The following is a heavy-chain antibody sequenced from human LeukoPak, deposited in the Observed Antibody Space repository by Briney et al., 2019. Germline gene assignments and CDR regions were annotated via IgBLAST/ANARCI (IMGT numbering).Heavy chain of an antibody. CDR2: MNPNSGNT. V-gene: IGHV1-8*01. Sequence: ASEKVSCKASGYTFTSYDINWVRQATGQGLEWMGWMNPNSGNTGYAQKFQGRVTMTRNTSISTAYMELSSLRSEDTAVYYCARASKYYYYYYYMDVWGKGTTVTVSS. J-gene: IGHJ6*03. CDR3: ARASKYYYYYYYMDV. CDR1: GYTFTSYD. D-gene: IGHD2/OR15-2a*01.